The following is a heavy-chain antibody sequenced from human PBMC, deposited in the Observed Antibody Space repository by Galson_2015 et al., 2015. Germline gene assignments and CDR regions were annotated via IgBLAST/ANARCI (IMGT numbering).Heavy chain of an antibody. CDR1: GFTFSSYA. D-gene: IGHD6-19*01. Sequence: SLRLSCAASGFTFSSYAMSWVRQAPGKGLGWVSAISGSGSTYYADSVKGRFTISRDNSKNTLYLQMNSLRAEDTAVYYCAKVAAVAPLSDWYFDLWGRGTLVTVSS. CDR2: ISGSGST. J-gene: IGHJ2*01. V-gene: IGHV3-23*01. CDR3: AKVAAVAPLSDWYFDL.